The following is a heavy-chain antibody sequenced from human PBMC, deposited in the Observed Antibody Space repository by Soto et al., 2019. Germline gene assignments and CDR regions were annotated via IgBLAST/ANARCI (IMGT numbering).Heavy chain of an antibody. Sequence: QVQLVQSGAEVKKPGASVKVSCKASGYTFTSYGISWVRQAPGQGLEWMGWISAYNGNTNYAQKLQGRVTMTTDTSTSTAYMELRSLRYDDTAVYYCARDYCSGGSCPSQSPWFDPWGQGTLVTVSS. D-gene: IGHD2-15*01. V-gene: IGHV1-18*01. CDR1: GYTFTSYG. CDR2: ISAYNGNT. CDR3: ARDYCSGGSCPSQSPWFDP. J-gene: IGHJ5*02.